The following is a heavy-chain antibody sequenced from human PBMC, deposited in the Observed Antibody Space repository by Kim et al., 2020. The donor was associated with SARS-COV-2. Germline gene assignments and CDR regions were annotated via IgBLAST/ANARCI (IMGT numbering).Heavy chain of an antibody. Sequence: SETLSLTCIVSDDSITSGGYYWTWIRQQPGKGLEWLGYIYNTGSVYYNSSLQSRLKISIDTSKSQFSLNLISVTAADTAFYYCARGGLHYRDYWAEGTLVTVPS. CDR2: IYNTGSV. CDR1: DDSITSGGYY. J-gene: IGHJ4*02. V-gene: IGHV4-31*03. D-gene: IGHD3-10*01. CDR3: ARGGLHYRDY.